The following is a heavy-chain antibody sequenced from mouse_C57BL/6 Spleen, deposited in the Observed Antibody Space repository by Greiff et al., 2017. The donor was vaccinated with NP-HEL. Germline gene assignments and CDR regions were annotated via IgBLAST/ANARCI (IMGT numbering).Heavy chain of an antibody. CDR3: ARYYSREGMDY. J-gene: IGHJ4*01. Sequence: VQLQQSGAELVKPGASVKISCKASGYAFSSYWMNWVKQRPGKGLEWIGQIYPGDGDTNYNGKFKGKATLTADKSSSTAYMQLSSRTSEESAVYFYARYYSREGMDYWGQGTSVTVSS. CDR2: IYPGDGDT. V-gene: IGHV1-80*01. D-gene: IGHD1-1*01. CDR1: GYAFSSYW.